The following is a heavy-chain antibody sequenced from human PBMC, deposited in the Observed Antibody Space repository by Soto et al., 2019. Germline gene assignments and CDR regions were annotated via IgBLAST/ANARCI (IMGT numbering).Heavy chain of an antibody. V-gene: IGHV3-33*01. D-gene: IGHD4-4*01. CDR3: ARDLLIRTTVTNYGMDV. Sequence: PGGSLRLSCAASGFTFSSYGMHWVRQAPGKGLEWVAVIWYDGSNKYYADSVKGRFTISRDNSKNTLYLQMNGLRAEDTAVYYCARDLLIRTTVTNYGMDVWGQGTTVTVSS. CDR2: IWYDGSNK. J-gene: IGHJ6*02. CDR1: GFTFSSYG.